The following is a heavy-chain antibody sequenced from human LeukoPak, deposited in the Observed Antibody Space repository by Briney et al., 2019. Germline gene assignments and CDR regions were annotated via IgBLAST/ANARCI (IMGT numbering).Heavy chain of an antibody. CDR1: ALPYSDYS. D-gene: IGHD1-26*01. CDR2: ISGRGSTI. V-gene: IGHV3-48*01. J-gene: IGHJ4*02. Sequence: GGPLRLPCAASALPYSDYSMHWVRQAPGKGLEWGSYISGRGSTIYYADSVKGRFTISRDNAKNSMYLQMNSLRAEDTAVYYCARDRIKSGSYYFDYWGQGTLVTVSS. CDR3: ARDRIKSGSYYFDY.